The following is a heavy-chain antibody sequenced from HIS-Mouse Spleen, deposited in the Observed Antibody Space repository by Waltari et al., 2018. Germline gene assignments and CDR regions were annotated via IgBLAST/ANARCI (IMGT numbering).Heavy chain of an antibody. CDR1: GGSFSGYY. D-gene: IGHD2-21*02. CDR2: INHSGST. Sequence: QVQLQQWGAGLLKPSETLSLTCAVYGGSFSGYYWSWIRQPPGKGLEWIGEINHSGSTNYNPSLKSRVTISVDTSKNQFSLKLSSVTAADTVVYYCARGQHIVVVTPGAFDIWGQGTMVTVSS. CDR3: ARGQHIVVVTPGAFDI. V-gene: IGHV4-34*01. J-gene: IGHJ3*02.